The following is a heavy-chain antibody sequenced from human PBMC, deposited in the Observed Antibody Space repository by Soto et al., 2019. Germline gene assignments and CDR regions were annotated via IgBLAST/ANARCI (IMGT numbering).Heavy chain of an antibody. D-gene: IGHD3-3*01. CDR2: INHSGST. V-gene: IGHV4-34*01. J-gene: IGHJ4*02. Sequence: SETLSLTCAVYGGSFSGYYWSWIRQPPGKGLEWIGEINHSGSTNYNPSLKSRVTISVDTSKNQFSLKLSSVTAADTAVYYCARPSSSRSGYYRPDYYFDYWGQGTLVTVSS. CDR3: ARPSSSRSGYYRPDYYFDY. CDR1: GGSFSGYY.